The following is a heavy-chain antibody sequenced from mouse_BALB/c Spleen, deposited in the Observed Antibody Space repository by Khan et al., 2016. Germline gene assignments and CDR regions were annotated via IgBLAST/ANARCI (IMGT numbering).Heavy chain of an antibody. CDR3: AGLRGNSWFAY. D-gene: IGHD2-1*01. CDR2: IDPENGNT. J-gene: IGHJ3*01. V-gene: IGHV14-1*02. CDR1: GFNIKDYY. Sequence: VQLQQSGAELVRPGALAKLSCKASGFNIKDYYMHWVKQRPEQGLEWIGWIDPENGNTIYDPKFQGKASITADTSSNTAYLQLSSLTSEDTAVYYCAGLRGNSWFAYWGQGTLVTVSA.